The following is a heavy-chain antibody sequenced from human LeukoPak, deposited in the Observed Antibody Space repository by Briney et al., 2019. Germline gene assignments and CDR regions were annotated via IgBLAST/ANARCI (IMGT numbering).Heavy chain of an antibody. J-gene: IGHJ5*02. CDR1: GGSISSYY. CDR2: IYTSGST. Sequence: PSETLSLTCTGSGGSISSYYWSCIRQPAGKGLEWIGRIYTSGSTNYNPSLKSRVTMSVDTSKNQFSLKLNSVTAADTAVYYCARDYDVLTAYPPTQLFDPWGQGTLVTVSS. V-gene: IGHV4-4*07. D-gene: IGHD3-9*01. CDR3: ARDYDVLTAYPPTQLFDP.